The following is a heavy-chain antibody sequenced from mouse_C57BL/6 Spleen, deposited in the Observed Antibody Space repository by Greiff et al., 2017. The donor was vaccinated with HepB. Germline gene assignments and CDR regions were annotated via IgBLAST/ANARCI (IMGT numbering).Heavy chain of an antibody. CDR1: GFSFNTYA. Sequence: SGGGLVQPKGSLKLSCAASGFSFNTYAMNWVRQAPGKGLEWVARIRSKSNNYATYYADSVKDRFTISRDDSENMLYLQMNKLKTEDTAMYYCVRYEDYYGSWAMDYWGQGTSVTVSS. J-gene: IGHJ4*01. D-gene: IGHD1-1*01. V-gene: IGHV10-1*01. CDR2: IRSKSNNYAT. CDR3: VRYEDYYGSWAMDY.